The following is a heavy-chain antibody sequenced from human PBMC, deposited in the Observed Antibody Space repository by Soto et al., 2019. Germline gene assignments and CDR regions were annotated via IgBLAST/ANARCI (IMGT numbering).Heavy chain of an antibody. CDR2: ITWHSGTI. CDR3: AKEMMTFGDFNDYCMDV. V-gene: IGHV3-9*01. D-gene: IGHD3-16*01. J-gene: IGHJ6*03. Sequence: EVQLVESGGGLVQPGRSLRLACAASGFTFDQYTMHWVRQAPGKGLEWVSSITWHSGTIGYADSVKGRFTISRDNAKNSLYLQMSSLRGEDTALYYCAKEMMTFGDFNDYCMDVWGNGTTVTVSS. CDR1: GFTFDQYT.